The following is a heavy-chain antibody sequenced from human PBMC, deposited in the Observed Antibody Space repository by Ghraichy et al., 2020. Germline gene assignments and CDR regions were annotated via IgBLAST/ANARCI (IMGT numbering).Heavy chain of an antibody. J-gene: IGHJ5*02. Sequence: SQTLSLTCTVSGGSISSSSYYWGWIRQPPGKGLEWIGSIYYSGSTYYNPSLKSRVTMSVDTSKNQFSLKRSPVTAADTAVYYCARHATYCSSTSCYPTWFNPWGQGTLVTVAS. CDR1: GGSISSSSYY. D-gene: IGHD2-2*01. CDR2: IYYSGST. V-gene: IGHV4-39*01. CDR3: ARHATYCSSTSCYPTWFNP.